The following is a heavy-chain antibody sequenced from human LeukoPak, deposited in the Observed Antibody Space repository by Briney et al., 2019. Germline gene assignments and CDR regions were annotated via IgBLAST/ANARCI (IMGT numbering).Heavy chain of an antibody. CDR3: ARSVIAAAGTHAFDI. J-gene: IGHJ3*02. CDR2: ISAYNGNT. Sequence: ASVKVSCKASGGTFSSYGISWVRQAPGQGLEWMGWISAYNGNTNYAQKLQGRVTMTTDTSTSTAYMELRSLRSDDTAVYYCARSVIAAAGTHAFDIWGQGTMVTVSS. D-gene: IGHD6-13*01. V-gene: IGHV1-18*01. CDR1: GGTFSSYG.